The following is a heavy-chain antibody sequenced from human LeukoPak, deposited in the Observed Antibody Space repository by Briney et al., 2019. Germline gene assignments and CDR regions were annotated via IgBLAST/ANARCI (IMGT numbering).Heavy chain of an antibody. CDR3: ARAGQFISARPITFDY. D-gene: IGHD6-6*01. CDR2: IYYSGST. V-gene: IGHV4-39*07. Sequence: SETLSLTCTVSGGSIRSGSYYWGWIRQPPGKGLEWIGSIYYSGSTYYNPSLKSRVTISVDTSKNQFSLKLSSVTAADTAVYYCARAGQFISARPITFDYWGPGSLVTVSS. CDR1: GGSIRSGSYY. J-gene: IGHJ4*02.